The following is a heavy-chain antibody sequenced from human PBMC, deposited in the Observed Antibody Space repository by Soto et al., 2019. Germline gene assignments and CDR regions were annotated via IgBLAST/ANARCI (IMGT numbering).Heavy chain of an antibody. D-gene: IGHD2-8*01. J-gene: IGHJ4*02. V-gene: IGHV5-51*01. Sequence: GESLKISCKGSGYSCTSYWIGWVRQMHGKGLEWMGIIYPGDSDTRYSPSFQGQVTISADKSINTAYLQWSSVKASDTAMYYCARHHSTMAHDYWGQGTPVTVSS. CDR1: GYSCTSYW. CDR3: ARHHSTMAHDY. CDR2: IYPGDSDT.